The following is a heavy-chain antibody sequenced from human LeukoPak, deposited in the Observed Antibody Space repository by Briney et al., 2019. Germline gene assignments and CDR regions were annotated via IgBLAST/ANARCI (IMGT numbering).Heavy chain of an antibody. V-gene: IGHV4-34*01. CDR1: GGSFSGYY. CDR2: INHSGST. D-gene: IGHD4-17*01. CDR3: ARSGYGEYGYGLDV. Sequence: PSETLSLTCAVYGGSFSGYYWSWIRQPPGKGLEWIGEINHSGSTNYNPSLKSRVTISVDSSRRQFSLRLSSVTAADTAMYYCARSGYGEYGYGLDVWGQGTTVTVSS. J-gene: IGHJ6*02.